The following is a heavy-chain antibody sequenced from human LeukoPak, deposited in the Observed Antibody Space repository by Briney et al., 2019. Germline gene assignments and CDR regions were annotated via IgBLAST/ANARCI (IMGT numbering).Heavy chain of an antibody. Sequence: APVKVSCKASGCTFTSYYMHWVRQAPGQGLEWMGIINPSGGSTSYAQKFQGRVTMTRDTSTSTVYMELSSLRSEDTAVYYCARDDRLTDIVVVPAPTSLDYWGQGTLVTVSS. V-gene: IGHV1-46*03. D-gene: IGHD2-2*01. CDR2: INPSGGST. CDR3: ARDDRLTDIVVVPAPTSLDY. CDR1: GCTFTSYY. J-gene: IGHJ4*02.